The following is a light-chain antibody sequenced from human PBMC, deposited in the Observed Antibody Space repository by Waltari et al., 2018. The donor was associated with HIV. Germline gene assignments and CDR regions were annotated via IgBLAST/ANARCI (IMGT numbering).Light chain of an antibody. CDR3: GSYTSSSTYV. V-gene: IGLV2-14*03. CDR2: DVV. CDR1: SSDVGSYNY. J-gene: IGLJ1*01. Sequence: QSALTQPASVSGSPGQSITISCSGTSSDVGSYNYVSWYQHHPGQAPKLMLYDVVNRLPGVSSGLSGAESGNTASLTISGLRAEDGADYYCGSYTSSSTYVFGTGTEVTVL.